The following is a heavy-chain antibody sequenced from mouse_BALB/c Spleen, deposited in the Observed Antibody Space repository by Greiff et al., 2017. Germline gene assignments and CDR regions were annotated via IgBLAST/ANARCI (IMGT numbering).Heavy chain of an antibody. J-gene: IGHJ1*01. D-gene: IGHD2-3*01. CDR2: IDPANGNT. V-gene: IGHV14-3*02. CDR1: GFNIKDTY. Sequence: EVQLQQSGAELVKPGASVKLSCTASGFNIKDTYMHWVKQRPEQGLEWIGRIDPANGNTKYDPKFQGKATITADTSSNTAYLQLSSLTSEDTAVYYCARGEGYSWYFDVWGAGTTVTVSS. CDR3: ARGEGYSWYFDV.